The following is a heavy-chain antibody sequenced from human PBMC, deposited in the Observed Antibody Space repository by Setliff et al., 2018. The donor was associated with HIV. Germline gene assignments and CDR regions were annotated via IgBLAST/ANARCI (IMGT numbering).Heavy chain of an antibody. Sequence: GGSLRLSCAASGFRFRSYWMSWVRQAPGKGLEWVSTISGSGGRTYYADSVKGRFTISRDNSKNTLYLQMNSLRAEDTAVYHCAKYYNFWSGSNANYYYYGMDVWGQGTTVTVSS. D-gene: IGHD3-3*01. V-gene: IGHV3-23*01. CDR2: ISGSGGRT. J-gene: IGHJ6*02. CDR3: AKYYNFWSGSNANYYYYGMDV. CDR1: GFRFRSYW.